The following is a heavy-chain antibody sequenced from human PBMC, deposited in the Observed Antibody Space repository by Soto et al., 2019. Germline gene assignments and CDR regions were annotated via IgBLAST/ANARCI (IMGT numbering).Heavy chain of an antibody. CDR2: ISTSGEFT. Sequence: DVQLVESGGGLVKPGGSLRLSCVASGFIFSSHSMNWVRQAPGKGLEWVSSISTSGEFTYYADSLRGRFTISRDSAKNPLYLQMSSLRAEDTAVYYCARDAQGRGSGAYDYWGRGTLVTVSS. CDR1: GFIFSSHS. V-gene: IGHV3-21*06. D-gene: IGHD3-10*01. CDR3: ARDAQGRGSGAYDY. J-gene: IGHJ4*02.